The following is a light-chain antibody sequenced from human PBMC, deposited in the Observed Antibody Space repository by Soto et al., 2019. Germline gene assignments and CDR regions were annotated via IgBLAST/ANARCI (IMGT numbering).Light chain of an antibody. J-gene: IGLJ1*01. CDR2: YDS. CDR1: NIGSKS. CDR3: QVWDSSSDHYV. Sequence: SYELTQPPSVSVAPGKTARITCGGNNIGSKSVHWYQKKPGQAPVLVIYYDSDRPSGTPERFSGSNSGNTATLTISRVEAGDEADYYCQVWDSSSDHYVFGTGTQLTVL. V-gene: IGLV3-21*04.